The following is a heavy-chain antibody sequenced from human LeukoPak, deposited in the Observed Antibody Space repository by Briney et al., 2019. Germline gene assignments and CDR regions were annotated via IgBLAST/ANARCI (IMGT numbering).Heavy chain of an antibody. J-gene: IGHJ4*02. CDR1: GTSMTNTPSY. CDR2: MYYSGST. CDR3: ARAYYGSGNTYYFDY. Sequence: SETLSLTCSVSGTSMTNTPSYWGWVRHSPGKGLEWIATMYYSGSTYYNPSLRTRVTASVDKSNNQFSLNLFSMTAADAAVYYCARAYYGSGNTYYFDYWGQGTLVTVSS. V-gene: IGHV4-39*07. D-gene: IGHD3-10*01.